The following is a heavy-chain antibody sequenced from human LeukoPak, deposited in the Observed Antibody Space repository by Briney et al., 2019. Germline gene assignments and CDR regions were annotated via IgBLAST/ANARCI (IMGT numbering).Heavy chain of an antibody. Sequence: GGSLRLSCAASGFSFSAYSMNWVRQAPGKGLEWVSSISRSSDYIYYADSLKGRFTISRDNAKNSLYLQMNSLRAEDTAVYFCSRDPGIAASLDFWGQGTLVTVSS. V-gene: IGHV3-21*01. CDR3: SRDPGIAASLDF. CDR2: ISRSSDYI. D-gene: IGHD6-13*01. CDR1: GFSFSAYS. J-gene: IGHJ4*02.